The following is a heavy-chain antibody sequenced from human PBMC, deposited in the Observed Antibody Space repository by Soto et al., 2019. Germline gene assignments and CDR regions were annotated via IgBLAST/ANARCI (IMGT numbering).Heavy chain of an antibody. J-gene: IGHJ5*01. V-gene: IGHV1-46*03. Sequence: ASVKVSCKASGYTLTNHCIHWVRQSPGQGLEWMGIINPSGGTTSYAQKFQGRVTTTRDTSTSTVYMEVSSLRSEDTAVYYCARDPWVPPGAPSYWFDSWGQGTLVTVSS. CDR3: ARDPWVPPGAPSYWFDS. CDR1: GYTLTNHC. CDR2: INPSGGTT. D-gene: IGHD2-2*01.